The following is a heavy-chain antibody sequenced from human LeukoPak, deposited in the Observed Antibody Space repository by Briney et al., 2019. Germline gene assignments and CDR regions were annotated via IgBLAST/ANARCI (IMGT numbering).Heavy chain of an antibody. CDR1: GGTFSSYA. D-gene: IGHD2-15*01. V-gene: IGHV1-69*06. CDR2: IIPIFGTA. Sequence: ASVKVSCKASGGTFSSYAISWVRQAPGQGLEWMGGIIPIFGTANYAQKFQGRVTITADKSTSTAYMELSSLRSEDTAVYYCARERYLGYCSGGSCREIDYWGQGTLVTVSS. CDR3: ARERYLGYCSGGSCREIDY. J-gene: IGHJ4*02.